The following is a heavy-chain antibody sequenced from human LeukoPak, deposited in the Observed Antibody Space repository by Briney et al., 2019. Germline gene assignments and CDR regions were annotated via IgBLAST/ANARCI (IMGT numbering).Heavy chain of an antibody. CDR3: ARDEYCSGGSCYSGVVWFDP. Sequence: GASVKVSCKASGGTFSSYAISWVRQAPGQGLEWMGRIIPILGIANYAQKFQGRVTITADKSTSTAYMELSSLRSEDTAVYYCARDEYCSGGSCYSGVVWFDPWGQGTLVTVSS. CDR1: GGTFSSYA. J-gene: IGHJ5*02. V-gene: IGHV1-69*04. CDR2: IIPILGIA. D-gene: IGHD2-15*01.